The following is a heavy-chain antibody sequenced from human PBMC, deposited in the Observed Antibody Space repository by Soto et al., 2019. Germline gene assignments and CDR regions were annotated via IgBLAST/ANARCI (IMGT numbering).Heavy chain of an antibody. D-gene: IGHD5-18*01. CDR2: ISYDGSNK. CDR3: ARPGQLWSYYYGMDV. V-gene: IGHV3-30-3*01. Sequence: QVQLVESGGGVVQPGRSLRLSCAASGFTFSSYAMHWVRQAPGKGLEWVAVISYDGSNKYYADSVKGRFTISRDNSKNTLYLQMNSLRAEDTAVYYCARPGQLWSYYYGMDVWGQGTTVTVSS. CDR1: GFTFSSYA. J-gene: IGHJ6*02.